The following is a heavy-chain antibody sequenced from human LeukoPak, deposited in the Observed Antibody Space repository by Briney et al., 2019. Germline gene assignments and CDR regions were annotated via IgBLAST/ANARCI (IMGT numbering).Heavy chain of an antibody. CDR1: GFTFSSYA. J-gene: IGHJ6*02. V-gene: IGHV3-23*01. Sequence: GGSLRLSCAASGFTFSSYAMSWVRQAPGKGLEWVSAISGSGGSTYYADSVKGRFTISRDNSKDTLYLQMNSLRAEDTAVYYCAKVMAYYYGMDVWGQWTTVTVSS. D-gene: IGHD5-24*01. CDR3: AKVMAYYYGMDV. CDR2: ISGSGGST.